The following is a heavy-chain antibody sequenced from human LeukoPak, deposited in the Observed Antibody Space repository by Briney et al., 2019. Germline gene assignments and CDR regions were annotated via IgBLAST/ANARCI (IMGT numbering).Heavy chain of an antibody. CDR2: ISDSGST. CDR3: ARVFRGAVTSNWFDP. Sequence: PSETLSLTCTVSGGSINGYYWTWIRQPPGKGLEWIAYISDSGSTNYNPSLKSRVTMSVDSSNTEFSLRLNSVTAADTAVYYCARVFRGAVTSNWFDPWGQGTLVTVSS. D-gene: IGHD4-17*01. J-gene: IGHJ5*02. V-gene: IGHV4-59*01. CDR1: GGSINGYY.